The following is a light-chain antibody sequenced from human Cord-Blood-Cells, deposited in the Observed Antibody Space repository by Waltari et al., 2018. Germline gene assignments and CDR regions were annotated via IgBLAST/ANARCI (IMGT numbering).Light chain of an antibody. Sequence: QSALTQPPSASGSPGQSVTISCTGTSSDVGGYNYVSWYQQHPGKAPQLMIYEVSKRPSGVPDRFSGCKSGNTASLTVSGLQAEDEADYYCSSYAGSNNLVFGGGTKLTVL. CDR3: SSYAGSNNLV. J-gene: IGLJ3*02. V-gene: IGLV2-8*01. CDR2: EVS. CDR1: SSDVGGYNY.